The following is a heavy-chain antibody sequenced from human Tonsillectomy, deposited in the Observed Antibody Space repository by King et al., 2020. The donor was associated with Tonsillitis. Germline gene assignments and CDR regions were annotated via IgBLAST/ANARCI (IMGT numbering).Heavy chain of an antibody. CDR1: GISFSSYS. Sequence: QLVQSGGGLVKPGGSLRLSCAASGISFSSYSMNWVRQAPGKGLEWVSSISSGCSYIYYADSVKGRFTISRDNAKNSLYLQMNSLRAEDRALYYCASDNCGGDCNSELFFDYWGQGTLVTVSS. V-gene: IGHV3-21*01. D-gene: IGHD2-21*02. CDR2: ISSGCSYI. CDR3: ASDNCGGDCNSELFFDY. J-gene: IGHJ4*02.